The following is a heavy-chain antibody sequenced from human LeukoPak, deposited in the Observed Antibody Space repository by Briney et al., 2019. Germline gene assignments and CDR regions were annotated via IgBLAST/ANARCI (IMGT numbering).Heavy chain of an antibody. CDR3: AREGVSTVTMIFMVISFDY. J-gene: IGHJ4*02. D-gene: IGHD3-22*01. Sequence: PGGSLRLSCAASGFTFSSYSMDWVRQAPGKGLEWVSYISSSSSTTYYADSVKGRFTISRDNAKNSLYLQMNSLRAEDTAVYYCAREGVSTVTMIFMVISFDYWGQGTLVTVSS. CDR2: ISSSSSTT. V-gene: IGHV3-48*04. CDR1: GFTFSSYS.